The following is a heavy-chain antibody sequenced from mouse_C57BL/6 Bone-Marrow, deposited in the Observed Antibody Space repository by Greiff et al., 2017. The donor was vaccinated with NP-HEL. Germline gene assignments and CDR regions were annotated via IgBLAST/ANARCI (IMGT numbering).Heavy chain of an antibody. Sequence: QVTLKESGPGILQPSQTLSLTCSFSGFSLSTFGMGVGWIRQPPGKGLEWLVHIWWDDDKYYNPALKSGLTTSKDTSKNQVFLKIANVDTADTATYYCARIDSSGYGFAYWGQGTLVTVSA. CDR2: IWWDDDK. CDR1: GFSLSTFGMG. J-gene: IGHJ3*01. D-gene: IGHD3-2*02. CDR3: ARIDSSGYGFAY. V-gene: IGHV8-8*01.